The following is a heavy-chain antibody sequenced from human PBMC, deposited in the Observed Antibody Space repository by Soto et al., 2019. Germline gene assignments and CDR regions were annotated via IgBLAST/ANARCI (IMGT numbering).Heavy chain of an antibody. Sequence: GSLRLSCAASGFTVSSNYMSWVRQAPGKGLEWVSVIYSGGSTYYADSVKGRFTISRDNSKNTLYLQMNSLRAEDTAVYYCARTSNMITFGGVTYDIWGQGTMVTVSS. V-gene: IGHV3-53*01. CDR2: IYSGGST. D-gene: IGHD3-16*01. CDR3: ARTSNMITFGGVTYDI. CDR1: GFTVSSNY. J-gene: IGHJ3*02.